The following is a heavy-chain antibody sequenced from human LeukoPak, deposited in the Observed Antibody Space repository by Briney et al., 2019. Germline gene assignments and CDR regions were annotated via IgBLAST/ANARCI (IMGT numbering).Heavy chain of an antibody. V-gene: IGHV6-1*01. Sequence: SQTLSLTCAISGDSVSRNTAAWNWIRQSPSRGLEWLGRTYYRSKWLNDYALSVKSRITVNPDTSKSQFSLQLMSVSPDDTAVYYCARGPPFDYWGQGILVTVSS. J-gene: IGHJ4*02. CDR1: GDSVSRNTAA. CDR3: ARGPPFDY. CDR2: TYYRSKWLN.